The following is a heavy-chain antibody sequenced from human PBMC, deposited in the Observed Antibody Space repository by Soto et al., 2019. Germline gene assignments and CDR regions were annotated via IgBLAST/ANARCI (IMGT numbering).Heavy chain of an antibody. D-gene: IGHD3-22*01. CDR1: GGSIRSSSYY. V-gene: IGHV4-39*01. CDR3: ARLDNDDSSGYYAY. J-gene: IGHJ4*02. Sequence: PSETLSLTCTFSGGSIRSSSYYLGWIRQPPGKGLEWIGTIYYSGSTYYNPSLKSRVTISVDTSKNQFSLKLSSVTAADTAVYYCARLDNDDSSGYYAYWGQGTLVTVSS. CDR2: IYYSGST.